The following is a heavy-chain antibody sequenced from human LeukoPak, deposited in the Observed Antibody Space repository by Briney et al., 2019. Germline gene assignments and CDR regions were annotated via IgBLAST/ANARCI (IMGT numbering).Heavy chain of an antibody. Sequence: ASVKVSCKASGGTFISYAISWVRQAPGQGLEWMGGIIPIFGTANYAQKFQRRVTITADESTSTAYMELSGLRSEDTAVYYCAISGLLWFGDYHYYMDVWGKGTTVTVSS. CDR1: GGTFISYA. J-gene: IGHJ6*03. V-gene: IGHV1-69*01. CDR2: IIPIFGTA. D-gene: IGHD3-10*01. CDR3: AISGLLWFGDYHYYMDV.